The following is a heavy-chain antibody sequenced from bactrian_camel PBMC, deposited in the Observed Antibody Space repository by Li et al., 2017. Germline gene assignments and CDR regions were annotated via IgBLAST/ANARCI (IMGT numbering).Heavy chain of an antibody. J-gene: IGHJ6*01. D-gene: IGHD2*01. Sequence: HVQLVESGGGLVQPGGSLRLSCAASGFTFSSYWMYWVRQAPGKGLEWVSTIVDGGGTSYYADSVKGRFTISRDNAKNTLYLQMNSLKPEDTAVYYCVRDLHGGSAWDFDYWGQGTQVTVS. CDR1: GFTFSSYW. V-gene: IGHV3S1*01. CDR3: VRDLHGGSAWDFDY. CDR2: IVDGGGTS.